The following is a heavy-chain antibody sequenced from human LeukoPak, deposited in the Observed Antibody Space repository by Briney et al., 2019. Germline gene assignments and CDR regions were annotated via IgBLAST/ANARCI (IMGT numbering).Heavy chain of an antibody. D-gene: IGHD3-10*01. Sequence: GASVKVSCEASGYPFTGYYIHWVREAPGQGRECVGWINPKSGGKKYAQKFQGRVTMTGDTSISTAYMELSRLRSDDTAVYYCARGGSGSYFSWLDPWGQGTLVTVSS. CDR3: ARGGSGSYFSWLDP. J-gene: IGHJ5*02. V-gene: IGHV1-2*02. CDR1: GYPFTGYY. CDR2: INPKSGGK.